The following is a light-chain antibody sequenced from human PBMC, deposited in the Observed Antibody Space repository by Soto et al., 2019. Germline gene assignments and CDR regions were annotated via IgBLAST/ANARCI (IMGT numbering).Light chain of an antibody. CDR3: QVYGRTAKT. V-gene: IGKV3-20*01. CDR1: QTVTSGY. Sequence: EIELTQSPHTLSLSPGERATLSSRAIQTVTSGYLAWYQQKPGQAPRLLIYGVSTGATGIPDWFSGSCSVTDFTLTISRLEPEDFAVYFCQVYGRTAKTVAQGTNLDI. J-gene: IGKJ1*01. CDR2: GVS.